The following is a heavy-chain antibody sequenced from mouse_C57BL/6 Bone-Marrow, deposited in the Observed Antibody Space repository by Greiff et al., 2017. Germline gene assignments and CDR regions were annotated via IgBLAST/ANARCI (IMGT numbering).Heavy chain of an antibody. CDR2: INPNNGGT. V-gene: IGHV1-26*01. CDR1: GYTFTDYY. D-gene: IGHD2-1*01. Sequence: VQLQQSGPELVKPGASVKISCKASGYTFTDYYMNWVKQSHGKSLEWIGDINPNNGGTSYNQKFKGKATLTVDKSSSTAYMELRSLTSEDSAVYYCAREGDGNFAYWGQGTWVTVSA. J-gene: IGHJ3*01. CDR3: AREGDGNFAY.